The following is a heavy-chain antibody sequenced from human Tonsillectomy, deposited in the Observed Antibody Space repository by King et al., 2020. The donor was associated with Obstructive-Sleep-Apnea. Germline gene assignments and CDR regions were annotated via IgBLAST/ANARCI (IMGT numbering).Heavy chain of an antibody. D-gene: IGHD6-19*01. CDR1: GFTFDDYA. Sequence: VQLVESGGGLVQPGRSLRLSCAASGFTFDDYAMHWVRQAPGKGLEWVSGISWNSGSIGYADSVKGRFTISRDNAKNSLYLQMNSLRAEDTALYYCAKGASSGWQEGYFDYWGQGTLVTVSS. V-gene: IGHV3-9*01. CDR3: AKGASSGWQEGYFDY. J-gene: IGHJ4*02. CDR2: ISWNSGSI.